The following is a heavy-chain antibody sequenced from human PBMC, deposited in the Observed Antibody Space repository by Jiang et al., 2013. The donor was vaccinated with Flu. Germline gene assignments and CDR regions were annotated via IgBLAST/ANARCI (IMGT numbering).Heavy chain of an antibody. Sequence: SQTLSLTCAISGDSVSSNSAAWNWIRQSPSRGLEWLGRTYYRSKWYNDYAVSVKSRITINPDTSKNQFSQQLNSVTPEDTAVYYCAREGYYDSSGYFDYYYYGMDVWGQGTTVTVSS. D-gene: IGHD3-22*01. CDR2: TYYRSKWYN. J-gene: IGHJ6*02. CDR1: GDSVSSNSAA. CDR3: AREGYYDSSGYFDYYYYGMDV. V-gene: IGHV6-1*01.